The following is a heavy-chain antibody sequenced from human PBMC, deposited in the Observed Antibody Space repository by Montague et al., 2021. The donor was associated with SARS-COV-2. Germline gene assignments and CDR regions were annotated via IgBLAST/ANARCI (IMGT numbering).Heavy chain of an antibody. V-gene: IGHV4-59*08. J-gene: IGHJ4*02. CDR1: GVSISSYY. CDR3: ARGFDY. CDR2: IYHSGST. Sequence: SETLSLTCTVSGVSISSYYWSWIRQPPGKGLEWIGYIYHSGSTNYNPSLKSRVTISVDTAKNQFSLKLSSVTAADTAVYYCARGFDYWGQGTLVTVSS.